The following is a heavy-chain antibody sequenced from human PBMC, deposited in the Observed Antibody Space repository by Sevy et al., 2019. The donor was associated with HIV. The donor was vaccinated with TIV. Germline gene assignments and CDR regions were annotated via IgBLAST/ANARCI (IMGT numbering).Heavy chain of an antibody. V-gene: IGHV4-4*02. Sequence: SETLSLTCSLSGDSINNNRWWSWVRQPPGQGLEWIGEIFRTGKANYNASLESRVTISVDPSNNQIYLRLTSVTAADTAFYYCARHMTTTGTRGVDYWGQGALVTVSS. CDR1: GDSINNNRW. CDR2: IFRTGKA. D-gene: IGHD1-1*01. CDR3: ARHMTTTGTRGVDY. J-gene: IGHJ4*02.